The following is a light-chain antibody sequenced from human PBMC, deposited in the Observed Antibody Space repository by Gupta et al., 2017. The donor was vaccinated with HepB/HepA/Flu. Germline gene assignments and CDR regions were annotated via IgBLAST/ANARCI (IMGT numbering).Light chain of an antibody. Sequence: QSALTQPRSVSGSPGQSVTISCTGTSSDVGGHDFVSWYQHHPGKAPKVIIFDVNRRSSGVPDRFSASKSGNTASLTISGLQAGDEAVYFCCSYAGTYTFAMFGGGTKLTVL. V-gene: IGLV2-11*01. J-gene: IGLJ3*02. CDR2: DVN. CDR1: SSDVGGHDF. CDR3: CSYAGTYTFAM.